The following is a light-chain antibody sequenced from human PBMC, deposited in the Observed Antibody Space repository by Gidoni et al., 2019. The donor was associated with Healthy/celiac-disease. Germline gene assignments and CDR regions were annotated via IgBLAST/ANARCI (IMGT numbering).Light chain of an antibody. Sequence: DIVMTQSPDSMAVSLGERATMNCKSSQRVLYSSNNKNYLAWYQQKPGQPPKLLIYWASTREPGVPDRFSGSGSGTDFTLTISSLQAEDVAVYYCQQYDSTPPTFGQGTKLEIK. CDR2: WAS. J-gene: IGKJ2*01. CDR1: QRVLYSSNNKNY. V-gene: IGKV4-1*01. CDR3: QQYDSTPPT.